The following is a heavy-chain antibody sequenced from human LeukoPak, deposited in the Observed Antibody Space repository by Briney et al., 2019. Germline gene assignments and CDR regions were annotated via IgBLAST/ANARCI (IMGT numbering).Heavy chain of an antibody. CDR3: ARLSYDSSDFHYMDV. CDR2: IYPGDSDT. Sequence: GESLQISCKGSGYSFTSYWIGWVRQMPGKGLEWMGIIYPGDSDTRYSPSFQGQVTISADKSISTAFLQWSSLKASDTAMYYCARLSYDSSDFHYMDVWGKGTTVTISS. CDR1: GYSFTSYW. D-gene: IGHD3-22*01. V-gene: IGHV5-51*01. J-gene: IGHJ6*03.